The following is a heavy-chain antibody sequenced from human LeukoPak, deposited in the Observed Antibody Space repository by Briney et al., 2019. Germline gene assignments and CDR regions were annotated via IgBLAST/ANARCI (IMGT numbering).Heavy chain of an antibody. CDR3: ARGRGWIFDY. D-gene: IGHD6-19*01. Sequence: GGSLRLSCAASGFTFSNYWMTWVRQAPGKGLEWVAVINKDVTEKFYVGSVRGRFTISRDNARNSVFLQMNGLRADDTGMYYCARGRGWIFDYWGQGTLLTVSS. CDR1: GFTFSNYW. V-gene: IGHV3-7*01. CDR2: INKDVTEK. J-gene: IGHJ4*01.